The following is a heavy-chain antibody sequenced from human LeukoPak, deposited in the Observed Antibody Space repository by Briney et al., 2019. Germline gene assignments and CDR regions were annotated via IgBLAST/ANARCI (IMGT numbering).Heavy chain of an antibody. J-gene: IGHJ5*02. CDR2: ISGSGGST. CDR1: GFTFSSYA. CDR3: AKAFDYYDSSGYPYNWFDP. D-gene: IGHD3-22*01. V-gene: IGHV3-23*01. Sequence: GGSLRLSCAASGFTFSSYAMSWVRQAPGKGLEWVSAISGSGGSTYYADSVKGRLTISRDNSKNTLYLQMNSLRAEDTAVSYCAKAFDYYDSSGYPYNWFDPWGQGTLVTVSS.